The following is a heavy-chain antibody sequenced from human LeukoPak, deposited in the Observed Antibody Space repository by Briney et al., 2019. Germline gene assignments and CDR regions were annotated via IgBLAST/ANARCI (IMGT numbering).Heavy chain of an antibody. J-gene: IGHJ4*02. Sequence: PGGSLRLSCAASGFTFSSYWMSWVRQAPGKGLEWVANIKQDGSEKYYVDSVKGRFTISRDNAKNSLYLQMNSLRAEDTAVYYCASSYSYGYFFPFDYWGQGTLVTVSS. CDR3: ASSYSYGYFFPFDY. CDR2: IKQDGSEK. CDR1: GFTFSSYW. D-gene: IGHD5-18*01. V-gene: IGHV3-7*01.